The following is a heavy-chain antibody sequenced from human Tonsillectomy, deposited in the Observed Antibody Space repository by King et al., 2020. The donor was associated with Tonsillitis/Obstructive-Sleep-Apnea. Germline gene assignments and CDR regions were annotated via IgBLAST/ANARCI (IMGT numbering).Heavy chain of an antibody. CDR3: AKDAVYYDFWSGYSGYYFDY. Sequence: VQLVESGGGVVQPGGSLRLSCAASGFTFDDYAMHWVRQAPGKGLEWVSLISGDGGNTYYADSVKGRFTISRDNSKNSLYLQMNNLRTEDTALYYCAKDAVYYDFWSGYSGYYFDYWGQGTLVTVSS. J-gene: IGHJ4*02. CDR2: ISGDGGNT. CDR1: GFTFDDYA. D-gene: IGHD3-3*01. V-gene: IGHV3-43*02.